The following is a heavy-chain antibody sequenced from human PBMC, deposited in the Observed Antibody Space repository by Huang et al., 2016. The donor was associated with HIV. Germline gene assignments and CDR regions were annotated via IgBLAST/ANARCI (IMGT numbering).Heavy chain of an antibody. CDR3: ARDATKNPRGWFDP. D-gene: IGHD3-10*01. Sequence: QVHLQQWGAGLLKSAETLSLTCAVYGGCLCGYYWSWLRQPPGKGLEWSGEINHLGSPNYNPSLKGRVAIAMDGSKKQFSLKLKSLSDADTAVYFCARDATKNPRGWFDPWGQGTLVTVSS. J-gene: IGHJ5*02. CDR1: GGCLCGYY. CDR2: INHLGSP. V-gene: IGHV4-34*02.